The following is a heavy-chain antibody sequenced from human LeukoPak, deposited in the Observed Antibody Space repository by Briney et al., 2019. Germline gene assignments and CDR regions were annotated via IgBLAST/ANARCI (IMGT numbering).Heavy chain of an antibody. Sequence: ASVKVSCKASGYTFTSYDINWVRQATEQGLEWMGWMNPNSGNTGYAQKFQGRVTMTTDTSTSTAYMELRSLRSDDPAVYYCATASSGYAEYFQHWGQGTLVTVSS. D-gene: IGHD6-19*01. CDR3: ATASSGYAEYFQH. CDR2: MNPNSGNT. J-gene: IGHJ1*01. CDR1: GYTFTSYD. V-gene: IGHV1-8*01.